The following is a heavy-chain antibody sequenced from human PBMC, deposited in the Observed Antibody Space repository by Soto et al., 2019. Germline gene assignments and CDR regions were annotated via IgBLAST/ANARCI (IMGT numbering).Heavy chain of an antibody. D-gene: IGHD3-22*01. CDR3: ASLDSSGYYSGY. Sequence: ASVKVSCKASGYTFTSYGISWVRQAPGQGLEWIGWISAYNGNTNYAQKLQGRVTMTTDTSTSTAYMELRSLRSDDTAVYYCASLDSSGYYSGYWGQGTLVTVSS. CDR1: GYTFTSYG. CDR2: ISAYNGNT. V-gene: IGHV1-18*01. J-gene: IGHJ4*02.